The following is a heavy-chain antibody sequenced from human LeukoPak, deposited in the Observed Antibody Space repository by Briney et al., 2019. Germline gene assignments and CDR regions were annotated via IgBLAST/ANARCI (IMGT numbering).Heavy chain of an antibody. CDR1: GYSISSGFY. Sequence: PSETLSFTYSVSGYSISSGFYWGWIRQPPGKGLEWIGSMFHSGNNYYNPSLKSRVTISVDTSKNQFSLKLSSVTAADTAVYYCARANYYDTIGYSRGAFDIWGQGTMVTVSS. CDR2: MFHSGNN. CDR3: ARANYYDTIGYSRGAFDI. J-gene: IGHJ3*02. D-gene: IGHD3-22*01. V-gene: IGHV4-38-2*02.